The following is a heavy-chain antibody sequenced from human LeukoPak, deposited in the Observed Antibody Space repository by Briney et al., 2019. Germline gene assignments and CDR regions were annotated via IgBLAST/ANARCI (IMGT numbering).Heavy chain of an antibody. CDR2: ISYDGSNE. D-gene: IGHD3-22*01. CDR3: AKDVSSGSEDY. V-gene: IGHV3-30*18. Sequence: GRSLRLSCAASGFTFSSYGMHWVRQAPGKGLEWVAVISYDGSNEYYADSVKGRFTISRDNSKNTLYLQMNSLRAEDTAVYYCAKDVSSGSEDYWGQGSLVTVSS. J-gene: IGHJ4*02. CDR1: GFTFSSYG.